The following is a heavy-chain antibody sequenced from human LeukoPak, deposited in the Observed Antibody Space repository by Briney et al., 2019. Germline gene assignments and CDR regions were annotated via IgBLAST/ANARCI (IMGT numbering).Heavy chain of an antibody. CDR1: GYTLTELS. V-gene: IGHV1-24*01. CDR2: FDPEDGET. Sequence: ASVKVSCKVSGYTLTELSMHWVRQAPGKGLEWMGGFDPEDGETIYAETLQGRVTMTEDTSTDTAYMELSSLRSEDTAVYYCATAQLYGSLRYNWFDPWGQGTLVTVSS. J-gene: IGHJ5*02. CDR3: ATAQLYGSLRYNWFDP. D-gene: IGHD3-10*01.